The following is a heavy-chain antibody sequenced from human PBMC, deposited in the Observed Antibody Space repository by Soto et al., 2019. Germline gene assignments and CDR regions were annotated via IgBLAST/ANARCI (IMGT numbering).Heavy chain of an antibody. CDR1: GGSISSSSYY. CDR2: IYYSVST. Sequence: QLQLQESGPGLVKPSETLSLTCTVSGGSISSSSYYWGWIRQPPGKGLEWIGSIYYSVSTYYNPSLRSRVTISVDTSKNQFSLKLSPVTAADAAVYYCARRSSSSRGFSDYWGQGTLVTVSS. J-gene: IGHJ4*02. CDR3: ARRSSSSRGFSDY. D-gene: IGHD6-6*01. V-gene: IGHV4-39*01.